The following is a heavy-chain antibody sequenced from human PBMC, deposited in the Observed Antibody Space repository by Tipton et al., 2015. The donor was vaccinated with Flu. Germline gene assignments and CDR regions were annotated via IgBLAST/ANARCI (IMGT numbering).Heavy chain of an antibody. D-gene: IGHD3-10*02. Sequence: GEALDSRYYWGWVRRPPGKGLEWIGTIYHSGTTYYNPSLKSRLTITVDTSKNQFSLRLSSVTAADTAVYYCARHTGDSVRGVIDYWGQGTLVAVSS. J-gene: IGHJ4*02. CDR2: IYHSGTT. CDR1: GEALDSRYY. CDR3: ARHTGDSVRGVIDY. V-gene: IGHV4-38-2*01.